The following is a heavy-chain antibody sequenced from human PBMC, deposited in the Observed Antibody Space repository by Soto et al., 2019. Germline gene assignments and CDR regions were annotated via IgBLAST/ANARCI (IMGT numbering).Heavy chain of an antibody. V-gene: IGHV4-39*01. CDR1: GGSISSSGYY. D-gene: IGHD1-26*01. CDR2: IYYSGST. J-gene: IGHJ6*03. Sequence: PLEPLPLTCTVSGGSISSSGYYWVWISQPPGKGLEWIGSIYYSGSTYYNPSLKSRVTISVDTSKNQFSLKLSSVIAADTAVYYCARNSASSWSYYYYMDVWGKGTTVTVSS. CDR3: ARNSASSWSYYYYMDV.